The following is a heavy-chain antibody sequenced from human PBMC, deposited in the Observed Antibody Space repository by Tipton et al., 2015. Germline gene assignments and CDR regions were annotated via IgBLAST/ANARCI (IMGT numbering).Heavy chain of an antibody. CDR2: VYYTGST. CDR3: TKFNCGGDCYSYRGWFDP. V-gene: IGHV4-59*01. Sequence: TLSLTCSVSGGSIGNYYWSWIRQPPGKGLEWIGHVYYTGSTNYNPSLKSRVTISLDTSKNQFSLNLNSVTAADTAVYYCTKFNCGGDCYSYRGWFDPWGQGTLVTVSS. D-gene: IGHD2-21*02. CDR1: GGSIGNYY. J-gene: IGHJ5*02.